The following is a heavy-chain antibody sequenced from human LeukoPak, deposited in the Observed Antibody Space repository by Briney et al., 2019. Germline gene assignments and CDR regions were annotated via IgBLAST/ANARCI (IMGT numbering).Heavy chain of an antibody. D-gene: IGHD5-18*01. V-gene: IGHV1-69*05. J-gene: IGHJ3*02. CDR1: GGTFSSYA. Sequence: ASVKVSCKASGGTFSSYAISWVRQAPGQGLEWMGGIIPIFGTANYAQKFQGRVTITTDESTSTAYMELSSLRSEDTAVYYWARKKDTAMQSDAFDIWGQGTMVTVSS. CDR3: ARKKDTAMQSDAFDI. CDR2: IIPIFGTA.